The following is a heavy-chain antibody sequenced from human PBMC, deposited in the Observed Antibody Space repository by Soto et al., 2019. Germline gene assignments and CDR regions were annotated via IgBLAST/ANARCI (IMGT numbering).Heavy chain of an antibody. J-gene: IGHJ6*02. Sequence: LRETLSLTCAVYGGSFSGYYWSWIRQPPGKGLEWIGEINHSGSTNYNPSLKSRVTISVDTSKNQFSLKLSSVTAADTAVYYCARVHSNFYYYYGMDVWGQGTTVTVSS. V-gene: IGHV4-34*01. CDR1: GGSFSGYY. CDR3: ARVHSNFYYYYGMDV. CDR2: INHSGST. D-gene: IGHD4-4*01.